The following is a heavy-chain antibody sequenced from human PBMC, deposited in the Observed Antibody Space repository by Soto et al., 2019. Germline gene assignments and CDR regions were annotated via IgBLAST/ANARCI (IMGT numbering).Heavy chain of an antibody. J-gene: IGHJ5*02. D-gene: IGHD2-2*01. CDR1: GGSISSGDYY. CDR3: ARDLGSGSPHHVPPQLPGVWFDP. CDR2: IYYSGST. Sequence: PSETLSLTCTVSGGSISSGDYYWSWIRQPPGKGLEWIGYIYYSGSTYYNPSLKSRVTISVDTSKNQFSLKLSSVTAADTAVYYCARDLGSGSPHHVPPQLPGVWFDPWGQGTLVTVSS. V-gene: IGHV4-30-4*01.